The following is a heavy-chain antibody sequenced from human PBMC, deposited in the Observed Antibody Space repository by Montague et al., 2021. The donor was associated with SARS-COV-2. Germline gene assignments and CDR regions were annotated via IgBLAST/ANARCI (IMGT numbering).Heavy chain of an antibody. J-gene: IGHJ6*02. V-gene: IGHV3-53*01. D-gene: IGHD6-19*01. Sequence: SLRLSCAASGFTVRNNYMSWVRQAPGKGLEWVSVIYSGGSTYYADSVKGRFTISRDNSKNTLYLQMNSLGAEDTAVYYCARGLAISTVAGTVEYYGMDVWGQGTTVTVSS. CDR2: IYSGGST. CDR3: ARGLAISTVAGTVEYYGMDV. CDR1: GFTVRNNY.